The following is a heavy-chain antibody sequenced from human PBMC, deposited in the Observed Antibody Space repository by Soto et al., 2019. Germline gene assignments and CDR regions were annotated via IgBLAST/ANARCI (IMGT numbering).Heavy chain of an antibody. D-gene: IGHD2-2*01. CDR2: IYYSGST. Sequence: ETLSLTCTVSGGSVSSGSYYWSWIRQPPGKGLEWIGYIYYSGSTNYNPSLKSRVTISVDTSKNQFSLKLSSATAADTAVYYCARDHNVVVPAQDDYYYYYGMDVWGQGTTVTVSS. CDR3: ARDHNVVVPAQDDYYYYYGMDV. J-gene: IGHJ6*02. V-gene: IGHV4-61*01. CDR1: GGSVSSGSYY.